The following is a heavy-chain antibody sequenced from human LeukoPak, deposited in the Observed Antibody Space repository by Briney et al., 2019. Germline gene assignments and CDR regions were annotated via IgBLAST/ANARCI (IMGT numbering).Heavy chain of an antibody. CDR3: ARSVIAVAGYDAFDI. J-gene: IGHJ3*02. D-gene: IGHD6-19*01. CDR1: GFTFSAYS. CDR2: ISSRSFTI. Sequence: GGSLRLSCAASGFTFSAYSMNWVRQAPGKGRDWVSYISSRSFTIYYADSVKGRFTISRDNAKNSLYLEMNSLRDEDTAVYYCARSVIAVAGYDAFDIWGQGTVVTVSS. V-gene: IGHV3-48*02.